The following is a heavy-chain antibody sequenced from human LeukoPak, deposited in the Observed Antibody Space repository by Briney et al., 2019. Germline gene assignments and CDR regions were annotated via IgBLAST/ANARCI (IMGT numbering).Heavy chain of an antibody. V-gene: IGHV4-59*01. CDR2: VYYNGST. CDR1: GGSITSYY. D-gene: IGHD3-9*01. J-gene: IGHJ4*02. Sequence: SETLSLTCTVSGGSITSYYWSWVRQPPGKGLEWIGYVYYNGSTNYNPSLKSRVTISVDTSKNQFSLKLTSVTAADTAVYYCARHVWLQPFDYWGQGTLVTVSS. CDR3: ARHVWLQPFDY.